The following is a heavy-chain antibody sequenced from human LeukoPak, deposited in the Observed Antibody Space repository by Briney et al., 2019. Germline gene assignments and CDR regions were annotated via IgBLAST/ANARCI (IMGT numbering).Heavy chain of an antibody. CDR2: IYYSGST. CDR3: ARGGATVVS. Sequence: SETLSLTCTVSGGSISSYYWSWIRQPPGKGLEWVGYIYYSGSTNYNPSLKSRVTISIDTSKNQFSLKLSSVTAADTAVYYCARGGATVVSWGQGTLVTVSS. J-gene: IGHJ4*02. V-gene: IGHV4-59*01. D-gene: IGHD4-23*01. CDR1: GGSISSYY.